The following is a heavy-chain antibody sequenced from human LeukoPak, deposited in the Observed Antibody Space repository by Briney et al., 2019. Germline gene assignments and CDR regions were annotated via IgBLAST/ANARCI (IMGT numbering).Heavy chain of an antibody. V-gene: IGHV3-74*01. CDR2: ISNDGSST. D-gene: IGHD3-22*01. Sequence: GGSLRLSCAASGFTFSSYWMHWVRQAPGKGLEWVSRISNDGSSTSYADSVKGRLTISRDKAKNTLYLQMNSLRAEDTAVYYCARDRSSGYNWFDPWGQGTLVTVSS. CDR3: ARDRSSGYNWFDP. CDR1: GFTFSSYW. J-gene: IGHJ5*02.